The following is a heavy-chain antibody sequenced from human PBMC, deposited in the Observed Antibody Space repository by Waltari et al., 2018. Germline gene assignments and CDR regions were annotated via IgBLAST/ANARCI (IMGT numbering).Heavy chain of an antibody. CDR1: NGSINNFY. CDR3: ARGGLRYYDSGSQPYNWFGP. CDR2: AYFSGTT. Sequence: QVQLQESGPGLVKPSETLSLTCTVPNGSINNFYWRWLRQPPGKGLEWIGYAYFSGTTTYNPSLKSRVTISVDTSKNQFSLKLTSVTAADTATYYCARGGLRYYDSGSQPYNWFGPWGQGIMVSVSS. V-gene: IGHV4-59*01. D-gene: IGHD3-10*01. J-gene: IGHJ5*02.